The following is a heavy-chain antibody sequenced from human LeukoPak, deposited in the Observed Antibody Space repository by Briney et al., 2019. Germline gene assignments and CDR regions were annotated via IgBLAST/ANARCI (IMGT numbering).Heavy chain of an antibody. Sequence: ASETLSLSCTVSGGSIGSSSYYWGWIRQSPGKGLEWIGSISYSGSTYYNPSLKSRVTISVYTSKNQFSLKLSSVTAADTAVYYCARPEVGATRGLHYWGQGTLVTVSS. D-gene: IGHD1-26*01. J-gene: IGHJ4*02. V-gene: IGHV4-39*01. CDR3: ARPEVGATRGLHY. CDR2: ISYSGST. CDR1: GGSIGSSSYY.